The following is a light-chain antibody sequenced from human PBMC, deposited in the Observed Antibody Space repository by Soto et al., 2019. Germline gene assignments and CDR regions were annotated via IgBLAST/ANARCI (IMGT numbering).Light chain of an antibody. CDR3: QTYGSSPPWT. CDR2: GAS. Sequence: EIVLTQSPGTLSLSPGERATLSCRASQSVRSSYLDWYQQKPGQAPRRLLYGASSRATGIPDRFRCSGSGPDFTFTISRLEPDDFAVYYCQTYGSSPPWTFGKGTKVEPK. V-gene: IGKV3-20*01. CDR1: QSVRSSY. J-gene: IGKJ1*01.